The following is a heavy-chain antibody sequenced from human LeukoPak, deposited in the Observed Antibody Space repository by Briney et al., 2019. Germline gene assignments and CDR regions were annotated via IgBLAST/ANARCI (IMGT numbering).Heavy chain of an antibody. V-gene: IGHV4-34*01. Sequence: SETLSLTCAVNGGSFRGYYWIWIRQPPGKGLEWIGEIYHSGSTKYNPSLKSRLTISVDTSKNQFSLNLSSMTAADTAVYCCARGLGANHYSDMDVWGKGTTVTASS. CDR2: IYHSGST. CDR1: GGSFRGYY. J-gene: IGHJ6*03. D-gene: IGHD4-11*01. CDR3: ARGLGANHYSDMDV.